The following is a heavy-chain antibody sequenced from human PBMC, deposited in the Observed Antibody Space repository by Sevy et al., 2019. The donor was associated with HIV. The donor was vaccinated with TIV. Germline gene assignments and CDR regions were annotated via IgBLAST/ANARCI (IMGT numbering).Heavy chain of an antibody. CDR1: GFTFSRHA. V-gene: IGHV3-30-3*01. Sequence: GGSLRLSCVGSGFTFSRHAMHWVRQAPGKGLEWVAVILYDGSNKYYADSVKGRFTISRDNSKNTLDLEMNSLRPEDTPVYYCARSAVAGIEAWFDPWGLGTLVTVSS. CDR3: ARSAVAGIEAWFDP. D-gene: IGHD6-19*01. CDR2: ILYDGSNK. J-gene: IGHJ5*02.